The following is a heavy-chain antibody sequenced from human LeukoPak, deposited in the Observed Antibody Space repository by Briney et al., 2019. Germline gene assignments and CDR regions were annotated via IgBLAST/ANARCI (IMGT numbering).Heavy chain of an antibody. CDR2: IHTNGDP. V-gene: IGHV3-66*02. CDR1: GFTVSSIY. CDR3: ARGVGFWSFDY. Sequence: SGGSLRLSCAASGFTVSSIYMTWIRQAPGKGLQWVSLIHTNGDPRYADSVKGRFTISRDGSKNTLYLQMNSPRPEDTAVYFCARGVGFWSFDYWGQGTLVTVSS. D-gene: IGHD3-3*01. J-gene: IGHJ4*02.